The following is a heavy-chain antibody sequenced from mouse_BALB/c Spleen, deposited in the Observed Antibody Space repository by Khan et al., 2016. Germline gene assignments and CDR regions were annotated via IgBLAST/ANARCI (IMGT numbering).Heavy chain of an antibody. D-gene: IGHD2-4*01. CDR1: GFSLTGYG. V-gene: IGHV2-6-7*01. CDR3: VRDDYDVGFDY. J-gene: IGHJ2*01. CDR2: IWGDGST. Sequence: QVQLKESGPGLVAPSQSLSITCTVSGFSLTGYGVNWVRQPPGKGLEWLGMIWGDGSTDYNSALKSRLTISKDNSKSQVFLKMNSLQTDDTARYYCVRDDYDVGFDYWGQGTTLTVSS.